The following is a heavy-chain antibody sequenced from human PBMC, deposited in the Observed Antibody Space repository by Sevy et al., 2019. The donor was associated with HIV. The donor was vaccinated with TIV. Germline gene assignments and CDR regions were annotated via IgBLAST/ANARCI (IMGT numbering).Heavy chain of an antibody. V-gene: IGHV1-69*10. Sequence: ASVKVSCKASGGTFSTYIINWVRQAPRQGLERTGGVIASVDMANSAQKFQGRVTISADGSTITAYMELSSLTSEDTAIYYCASAMPCGGDCYYFDSWGQGTRVTVSS. D-gene: IGHD2-21*02. CDR3: ASAMPCGGDCYYFDS. CDR2: VIASVDMA. CDR1: GGTFSTYI. J-gene: IGHJ4*02.